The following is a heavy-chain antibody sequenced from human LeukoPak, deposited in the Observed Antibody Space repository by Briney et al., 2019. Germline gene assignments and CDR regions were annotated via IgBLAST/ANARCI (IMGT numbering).Heavy chain of an antibody. D-gene: IGHD2-2*01. CDR3: ARRLLGYCSSSSCNSYYFDY. V-gene: IGHV1-8*01. J-gene: IGHJ4*02. CDR1: GYTFTSYD. Sequence: ASVKVSCKASGYTFTSYDINWVRQATGQGLEWMGWMNPNSGNTGYAQKFQGRVTMTRNTSISTAYMGLSSLRSEDTAVYYCARRLLGYCSSSSCNSYYFDYWGQGALVTVSS. CDR2: MNPNSGNT.